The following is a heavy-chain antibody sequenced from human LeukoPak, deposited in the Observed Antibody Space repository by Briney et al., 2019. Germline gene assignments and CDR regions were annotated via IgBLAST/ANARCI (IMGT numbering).Heavy chain of an antibody. CDR1: GGSFSGHY. Sequence: SETLSLTCTVYGGSFSGHYWSWIRQPPGKGLEWIGEINHSGSTNYNPSLKSRVTISVDTSKNQFSLKLSSVTAADTAVYYCARHLGYCSSTSCYTGLGYWGQGTLVTVSS. D-gene: IGHD2-2*02. J-gene: IGHJ4*02. CDR3: ARHLGYCSSTSCYTGLGY. V-gene: IGHV4-34*01. CDR2: INHSGST.